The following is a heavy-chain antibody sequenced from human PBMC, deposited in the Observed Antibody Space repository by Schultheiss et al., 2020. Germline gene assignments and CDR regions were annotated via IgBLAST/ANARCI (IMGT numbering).Heavy chain of an antibody. CDR3: ACDLSPNGDDDYYYYGMDV. V-gene: IGHV4-59*01. D-gene: IGHD4-17*01. Sequence: SETLSLTCTVSGGTISIYYWSWIRQPPGKGLEWIGYIYYSGSTNYNPSRKSRVTISVDTYKNQFSLKLSSVTAADTAVYYCACDLSPNGDDDYYYYGMDVWGQGTTVTVCS. J-gene: IGHJ6*02. CDR2: IYYSGST. CDR1: GGTISIYY.